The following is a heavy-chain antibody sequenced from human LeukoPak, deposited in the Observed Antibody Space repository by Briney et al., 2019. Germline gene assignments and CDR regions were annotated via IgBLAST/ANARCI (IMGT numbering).Heavy chain of an antibody. CDR2: IKQDGSEK. V-gene: IGHV3-7*01. J-gene: IGHJ5*02. Sequence: PGGSLRLSCAASGFTFSSYWMSWVRQAPGKGLEWVANIKQDGSEKYYVDSVKGRFTISRDNAKNSLYLQMNSLRAEDTAVYYCARGLHDFWSGYNWFDPWGQGTLVTVSS. D-gene: IGHD3-3*01. CDR1: GFTFSSYW. CDR3: ARGLHDFWSGYNWFDP.